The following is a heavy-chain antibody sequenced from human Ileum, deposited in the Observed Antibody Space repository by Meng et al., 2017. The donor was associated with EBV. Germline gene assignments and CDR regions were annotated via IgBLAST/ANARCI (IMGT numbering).Heavy chain of an antibody. CDR3: ASSDYYRSDY. Sequence: PESGPGLVEPSEVLSLPCAGSGGAIRRSDWWSSVCQPPGKGLEWIGETSHSGSTNYSPSLKSRVTISLDKSKNQLSLKLNSVTAADTAVYYCASSDYYRSDYWGQGTLVTVSS. D-gene: IGHD3-22*01. V-gene: IGHV4-4*02. CDR2: TSHSGST. J-gene: IGHJ4*02. CDR1: GGAIRRSDW.